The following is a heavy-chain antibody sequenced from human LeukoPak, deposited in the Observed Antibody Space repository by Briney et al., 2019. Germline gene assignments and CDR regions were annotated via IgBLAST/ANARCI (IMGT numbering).Heavy chain of an antibody. D-gene: IGHD6-19*01. CDR1: GFTFSSYW. J-gene: IGHJ4*02. CDR3: ATVEGDSGGWRFDY. CDR2: IKQDGSEI. V-gene: IGHV3-7*01. Sequence: PGGSLRLSCTASGFTFSSYWMSWVRQAPGKGLDWVANIKQDGSEIYYVGSVKDRFTISRDNAQHSLYLQMSSLRVEDTAIYYCATVEGDSGGWRFDYWGQGALVTVSS.